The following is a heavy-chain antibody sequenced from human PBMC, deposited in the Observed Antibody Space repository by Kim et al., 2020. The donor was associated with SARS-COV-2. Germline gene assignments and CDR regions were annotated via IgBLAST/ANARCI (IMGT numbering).Heavy chain of an antibody. CDR1: GYAFTDLY. CDR3: ARGGPAHEFDP. J-gene: IGHJ5*02. CDR2: IDPKTNEP. Sequence: ASVKVSCKTSGYAFTDLYIHWVRQAPGQGLEWMGWIDPKTNEPRYAHNFKDRVSMTADTSIATAYMELSSLKSDDTAGYYCARGGPAHEFDPWGRVTRVT. V-gene: IGHV1-2*02.